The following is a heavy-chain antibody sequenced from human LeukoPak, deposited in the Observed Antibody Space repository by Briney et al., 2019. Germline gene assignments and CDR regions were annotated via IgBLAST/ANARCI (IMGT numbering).Heavy chain of an antibody. CDR2: ISNSGSTL. V-gene: IGHV3-11*01. CDR3: ARDALGSYDY. J-gene: IGHJ4*02. Sequence: GGPLRLSCAASGFAFSDFYMFWIRQAPGKGLEWISYISNSGSTLYYADSVKGRFTISRDNDKSLLYLQMNSLRADDTAVYYCARDALGSYDYWGQGTLVTVSS. D-gene: IGHD3-10*01. CDR1: GFAFSDFY.